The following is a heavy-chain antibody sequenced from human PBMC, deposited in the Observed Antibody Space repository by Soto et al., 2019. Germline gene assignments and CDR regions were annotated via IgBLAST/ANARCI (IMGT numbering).Heavy chain of an antibody. CDR1: GFSFSSYW. Sequence: GGSLRLSCAASGFSFSSYWMSWGRQAPGRGLEWVANINQDATRQSYVDSVEGRFSISRDNAKNSLYLQMNSLRVEDTAVYYCAKVGLFDGNKPITFEFWGQGTPVTVSS. V-gene: IGHV3-7*03. CDR2: INQDATRQ. D-gene: IGHD3-10*01. CDR3: AKVGLFDGNKPITFEF. J-gene: IGHJ4*02.